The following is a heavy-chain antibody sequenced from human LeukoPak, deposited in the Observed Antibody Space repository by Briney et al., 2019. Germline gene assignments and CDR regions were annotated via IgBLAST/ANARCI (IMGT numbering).Heavy chain of an antibody. CDR2: INPNSGGT. V-gene: IGHV1-2*02. CDR3: AIQRTGIAAAGTSFSDY. D-gene: IGHD6-13*01. CDR1: GYTFTGYY. Sequence: ASVKVSCKASGYTFTGYYMHWVRQAPGQGLEWMGWINPNSGGTNYAQKFQGRVTMTRDTSISTAYMELSRLRSDDTAVYYCAIQRTGIAAAGTSFSDYWGQGTLVTVSS. J-gene: IGHJ4*02.